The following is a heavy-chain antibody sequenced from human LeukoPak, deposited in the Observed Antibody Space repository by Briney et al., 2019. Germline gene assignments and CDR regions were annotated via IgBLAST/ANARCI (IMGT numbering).Heavy chain of an antibody. CDR2: ISSSSSYI. CDR3: ARDWVAAAAMTRWFDP. Sequence: PGGSLRLSCAASGFTFSSYAMSWVRQAPGKGLEWVSSISSSSSYIYYADSVKGRFTISRDNAKNSLYLQMNSLRAEDTAVYYCARDWVAAAAMTRWFDPWGQGTLVTVSS. J-gene: IGHJ5*02. V-gene: IGHV3-21*01. CDR1: GFTFSSYA. D-gene: IGHD2-2*01.